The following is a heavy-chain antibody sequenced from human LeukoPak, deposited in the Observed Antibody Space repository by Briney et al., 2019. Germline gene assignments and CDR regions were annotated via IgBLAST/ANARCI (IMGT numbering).Heavy chain of an antibody. Sequence: GGSLRLSCAASGFTFSSYAMNWVRQAPGMGLEWLSYISASRGITYYADSVKGRFTISRDNAKNSLYLQMNSLRAEDTAVYYCVRGSLASGVVVYYYYYLDVWGKGTTVTVSS. CDR1: GFTFSSYA. J-gene: IGHJ6*03. V-gene: IGHV3-48*01. D-gene: IGHD3-3*01. CDR2: ISASRGIT. CDR3: VRGSLASGVVVYYYYYLDV.